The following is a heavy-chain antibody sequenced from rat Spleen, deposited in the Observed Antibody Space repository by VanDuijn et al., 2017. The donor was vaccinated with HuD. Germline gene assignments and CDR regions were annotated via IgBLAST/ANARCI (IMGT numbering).Heavy chain of an antibody. CDR1: GYSITSGYG. J-gene: IGHJ1*01. V-gene: IGHV3-3*01. CDR2: ISNVGST. Sequence: EVQLQESGPGLVKPSQSLSLTCSVTGYSITSGYGWNWIRKFPGNKLEWMGSISNVGSTKYNPPLKSQISITRDTSKNQFFLQLTSVTTEDTATYYCARASAGWYFDFWGPGTMVTVSS. CDR3: ARASAGWYFDF.